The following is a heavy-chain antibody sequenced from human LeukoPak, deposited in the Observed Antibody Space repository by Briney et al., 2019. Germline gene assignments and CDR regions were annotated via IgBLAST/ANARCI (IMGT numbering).Heavy chain of an antibody. Sequence: GGSLRLSCATSGFTFEAYTMNWVRQAPGKGLEWVSYISDSGRTVYYADSVKGRFTISRDSAKNSLYLRMNSLRAEDTAVYYCVRDHSGWSLDPWGQGTLVTVSS. CDR1: GFTFEAYT. D-gene: IGHD6-19*01. J-gene: IGHJ5*02. CDR2: ISDSGRTV. V-gene: IGHV3-48*04. CDR3: VRDHSGWSLDP.